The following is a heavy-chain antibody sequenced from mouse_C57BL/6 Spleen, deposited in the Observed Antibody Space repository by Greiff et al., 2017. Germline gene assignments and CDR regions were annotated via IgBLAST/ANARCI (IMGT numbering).Heavy chain of an antibody. Sequence: EVQLQQSGPELVKPGASVKISCKASGYSFTGYYMNWVKQSPEKSLEWIGEINPSTGGTTYNQKFKAKATLTVDKSSSTAYMQLKSLTSEDSAVYYCARGDGNYVYDAMDYWGQGTSVTVSS. J-gene: IGHJ4*01. V-gene: IGHV1-42*01. CDR1: GYSFTGYY. CDR2: INPSTGGT. CDR3: ARGDGNYVYDAMDY. D-gene: IGHD2-1*01.